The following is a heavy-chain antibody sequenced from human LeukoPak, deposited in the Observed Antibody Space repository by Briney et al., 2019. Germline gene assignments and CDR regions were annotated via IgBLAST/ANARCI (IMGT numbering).Heavy chain of an antibody. J-gene: IGHJ4*02. D-gene: IGHD1-20*01. CDR1: GFTFSSYW. Sequence: GGSLRLSCAASGFTFSSYWMSRVRQAPGKGLEWVANIKQDGSQKYYVDSVKGRFTISRDNAQNSLYLHMNSLRAEDTSVYYCATSNWNYYNYWGQGTLVTVSS. CDR2: IKQDGSQK. CDR3: ATSNWNYYNY. V-gene: IGHV3-7*05.